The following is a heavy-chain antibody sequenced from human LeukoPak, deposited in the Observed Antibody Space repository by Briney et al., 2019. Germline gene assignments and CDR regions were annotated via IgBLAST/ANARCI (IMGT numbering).Heavy chain of an antibody. CDR2: ISGSGGST. CDR3: AKGSPSGGSGWYGYFDL. J-gene: IGHJ2*01. Sequence: GGSLRLSCAASGFTFSSYAMSWVRQAPGKGLEWVSAISGSGGSTYYADSVKGRFTISRDNSKNTLYLQMNSLRAEDTAVYYCAKGSPSGGSGWYGYFDLWGRGTLVTVSS. D-gene: IGHD6-19*01. V-gene: IGHV3-23*01. CDR1: GFTFSSYA.